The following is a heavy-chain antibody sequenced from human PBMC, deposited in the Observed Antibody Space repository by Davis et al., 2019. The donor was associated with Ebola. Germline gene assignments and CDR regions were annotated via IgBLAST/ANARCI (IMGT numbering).Heavy chain of an antibody. Sequence: PSETLSLTCTVSGGSISSGDYYWSWIRQPPGKGLEWSGYSYYSGSTYYNPSLKSRVTISVDTSKNQFSLKLTSVTAADTAVYYCAREWSSSSCMDVWGKGTTVTVSS. CDR3: AREWSSSSCMDV. CDR2: SYYSGST. CDR1: GGSISSGDYY. D-gene: IGHD6-6*01. V-gene: IGHV4-30-4*08. J-gene: IGHJ6*03.